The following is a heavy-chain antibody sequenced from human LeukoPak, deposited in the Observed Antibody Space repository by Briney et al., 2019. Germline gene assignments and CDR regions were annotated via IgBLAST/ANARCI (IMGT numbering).Heavy chain of an antibody. D-gene: IGHD5-12*01. CDR3: ARFDSGTTIGLDY. V-gene: IGHV3-21*01. J-gene: IGHJ4*02. CDR1: GFTFSSYS. CDR2: ISSSSSYI. Sequence: KPGGSLRLSCAASGFTFSSYSMNWVRQAPGKGLEWVSSISSSSSYIYYADSVKGRFTISRDNAKNSLYLQMNSLRAEDTAVYYCARFDSGTTIGLDYWGQGTLVTVSS.